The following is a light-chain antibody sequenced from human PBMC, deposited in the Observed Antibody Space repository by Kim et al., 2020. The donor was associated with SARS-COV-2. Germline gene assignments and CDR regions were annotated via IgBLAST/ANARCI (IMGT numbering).Light chain of an antibody. J-gene: IGLJ2*01. Sequence: PGQSITISCTGTSSDVGGYTYVSWYQQHPGKAPKLMIYDVSNRPSGVSNRFSGSKSGNTASLTISGPQAEDEADYYCSSYTSRSVVFGGGTKLTVL. CDR2: DVS. V-gene: IGLV2-14*03. CDR3: SSYTSRSVV. CDR1: SSDVGGYTY.